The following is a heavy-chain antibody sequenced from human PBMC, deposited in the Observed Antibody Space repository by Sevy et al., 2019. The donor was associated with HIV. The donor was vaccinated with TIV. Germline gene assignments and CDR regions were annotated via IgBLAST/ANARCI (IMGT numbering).Heavy chain of an antibody. CDR2: IYHSGST. CDR3: ARDRVPAATSDAFDI. CDR1: GYSISSGYY. Sequence: SETLSLTCAVSGYSISSGYYWGWIRQPPGKGLEWIGSIYHSGSTYYNPSLKSRVTISVDTSKDQFSLKLGSVTAADTAVYYCARDRVPAATSDAFDIWGQGTMVTVSS. V-gene: IGHV4-38-2*02. D-gene: IGHD2-2*01. J-gene: IGHJ3*02.